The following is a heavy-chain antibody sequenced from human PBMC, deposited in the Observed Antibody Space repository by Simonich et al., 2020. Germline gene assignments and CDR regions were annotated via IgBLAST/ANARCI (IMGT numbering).Heavy chain of an antibody. J-gene: IGHJ4*02. CDR1: GGTFSSYA. Sequence: QVQLVQSGAEVKKPGSSVKVSCKASGGTFSSYAIMWVQQDPGQGLEWLGRIIPILCRANYAQKFQGRVTITAEKSTSPAYMELSSLRAEDTAVYYCARTNTMRELDTMVRGVDYFDYWGQGTLVTVSS. V-gene: IGHV1-69*09. D-gene: IGHD3-10*01. CDR2: IIPILCRA. CDR3: ARTNTMRELDTMVRGVDYFDY.